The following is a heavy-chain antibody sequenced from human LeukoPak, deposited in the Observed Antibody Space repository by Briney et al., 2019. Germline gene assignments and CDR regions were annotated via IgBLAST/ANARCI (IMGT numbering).Heavy chain of an antibody. CDR3: ARDADDTEYSSGWPFFDY. CDR2: ISAYNGNT. J-gene: IGHJ4*02. CDR1: GYTFTNCG. D-gene: IGHD6-19*01. Sequence: ASVKVSCKASGYTFTNCGISWVRQAPGQGLEWMGWISAYNGNTNYAQKLQGRVTMTTDTSTSTAYMELRSLRSDDTAVYYCARDADDTEYSSGWPFFDYWGQGTLVTVSS. V-gene: IGHV1-18*01.